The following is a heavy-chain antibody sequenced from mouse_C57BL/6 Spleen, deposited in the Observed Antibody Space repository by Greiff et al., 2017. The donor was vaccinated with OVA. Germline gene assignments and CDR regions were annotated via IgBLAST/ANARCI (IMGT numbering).Heavy chain of an antibody. CDR3: ARSGLGPYFDY. V-gene: IGHV1-61*01. CDR2: IYPSDSET. D-gene: IGHD4-1*01. J-gene: IGHJ2*01. CDR1: GYTFTSYW. Sequence: QVQLQQPGAELVRPGSSVKLSCKASGYTFTSYWMDWVKQRPGQGLEWIGNIYPSDSETHYNQKFKDKATLTVDKSSSTAYMQLSSLTSEDSAVYYCARSGLGPYFDYWGKGTTLTVSS.